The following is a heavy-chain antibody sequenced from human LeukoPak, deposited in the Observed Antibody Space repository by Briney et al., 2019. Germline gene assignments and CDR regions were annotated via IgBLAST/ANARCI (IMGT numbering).Heavy chain of an antibody. V-gene: IGHV1-18*01. CDR1: GYTFTING. Sequence: ASVKVSCKASGYTFTINGISWVRQAPGRGLEWMGWISANSGDTIYAEKFHGRVTLTRDTSTGTAYMELNSLTYDDTAVYYCARDRWYALDYWGQGTLVTVSS. D-gene: IGHD6-13*01. CDR2: ISANSGDT. CDR3: ARDRWYALDY. J-gene: IGHJ4*02.